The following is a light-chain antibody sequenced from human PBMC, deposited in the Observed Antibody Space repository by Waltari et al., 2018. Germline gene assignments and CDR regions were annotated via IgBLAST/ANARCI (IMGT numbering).Light chain of an antibody. CDR1: SSYVGGVNY. Sequence: QSALTQPASVSGSPGQSITIYRPGTSSYVGGVNYVSWYQQHPGKAPKLRIFDVSNRPSGVSNRFSGSKSGNTASLTISGLQAEDEADYYCSSYISSSTLEVFGGGTRLTVL. CDR3: SSYISSSTLEV. J-gene: IGLJ3*02. V-gene: IGLV2-14*03. CDR2: DVS.